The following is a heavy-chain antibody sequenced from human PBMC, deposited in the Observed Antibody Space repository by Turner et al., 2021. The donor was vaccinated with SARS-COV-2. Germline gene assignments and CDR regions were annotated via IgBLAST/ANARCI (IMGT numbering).Heavy chain of an antibody. D-gene: IGHD4-4*01. CDR1: VFTFRSYC. V-gene: IGHV3-30*18. CDR3: EKQLGLYSNPMYYFDY. J-gene: IGHJ4*02. CDR2: ISYEGNNK. Sequence: QVHLVESGWGVAHPGRSLRLSFASSVFTFRSYCMHWVRQAPGKGGEGVEVISYEGNNKYYADYVKGRMTRSRDNSKNTLYLQKNRMRGEEADVYDGEKQLGLYSNPMYYFDYWGQGTLVTVSS.